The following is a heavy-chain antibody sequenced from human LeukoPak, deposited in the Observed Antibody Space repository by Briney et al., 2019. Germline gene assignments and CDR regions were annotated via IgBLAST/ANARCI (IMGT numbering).Heavy chain of an antibody. V-gene: IGHV3-7*03. CDR3: AKESIFGVLRPNGFDY. D-gene: IGHD3-3*01. J-gene: IGHJ4*02. Sequence: PGGSLRLSCAASGFTFSSYAMSWVRQAPGKGLEWVANIKQDGSEKYYVDSVKGRFTISRDNAKNSLYLQMYSLRAEDTAVYYCAKESIFGVLRPNGFDYWGQGNLVTVSS. CDR2: IKQDGSEK. CDR1: GFTFSSYA.